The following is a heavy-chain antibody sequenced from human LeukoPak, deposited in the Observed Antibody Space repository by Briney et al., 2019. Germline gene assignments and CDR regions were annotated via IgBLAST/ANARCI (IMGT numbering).Heavy chain of an antibody. CDR1: GFTFCSYW. V-gene: IGHV3-49*04. Sequence: GGSLRLSCAASGFTFCSYWMHWVRQAPGKGLEWVGFIRSKAYGGTTEYAASVKGRFTISRDDSKSIAYLQMNSLKTEDTAVYYCTREGSVGGYSYGYGFDYWGQGTLVTVSS. CDR3: TREGSVGGYSYGYGFDY. D-gene: IGHD5-18*01. CDR2: IRSKAYGGTT. J-gene: IGHJ4*02.